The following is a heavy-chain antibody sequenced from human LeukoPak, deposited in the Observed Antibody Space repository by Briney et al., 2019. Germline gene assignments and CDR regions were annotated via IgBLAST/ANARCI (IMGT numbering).Heavy chain of an antibody. CDR3: ARARSPYSSSWYTFDY. V-gene: IGHV4-39*01. D-gene: IGHD6-13*01. CDR2: SYYSGST. Sequence: SETLSLTCTVSGGSISSSSYYWGWIRQPPGKGLEWIGSSYYSGSTYYNPSLKSRVTISVDTSKNQFSLKLSSVTAADTAVYYCARARSPYSSSWYTFDYWGQGTLVTVSS. J-gene: IGHJ4*02. CDR1: GGSISSSSYY.